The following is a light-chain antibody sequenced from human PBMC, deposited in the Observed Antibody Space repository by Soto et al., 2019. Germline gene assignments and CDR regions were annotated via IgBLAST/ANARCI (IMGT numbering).Light chain of an antibody. CDR2: AAS. CDR3: HNYNGAPRT. V-gene: IGKV1-27*01. J-gene: IGKJ1*01. Sequence: DIQMTQSPSSLSASVGDRVTITCRARQGISNYLAWYQQKPGKVPKLLIYAASTLQSGVPSRFSGSGSGTDFTLTISSRQPEDVAIYYSHNYNGAPRTFGQGPKGEIK. CDR1: QGISNY.